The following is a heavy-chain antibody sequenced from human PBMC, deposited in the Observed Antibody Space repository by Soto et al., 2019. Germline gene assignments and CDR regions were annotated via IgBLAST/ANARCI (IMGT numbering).Heavy chain of an antibody. CDR3: GRGGVVQATNWFDP. V-gene: IGHV4-30-4*01. CDR1: GGSISSGDYY. D-gene: IGHD2-2*01. CDR2: IYYSGST. J-gene: IGHJ5*02. Sequence: SETLSLTCTVSGGSISSGDYYWSWIRQPPGKGLEWIGYIYYSGSTYYNPSLKSRVTISVDTSKNQFSLKLSSVTAADTAVYYCGRGGVVQATNWFDPWGQGTLGTVSS.